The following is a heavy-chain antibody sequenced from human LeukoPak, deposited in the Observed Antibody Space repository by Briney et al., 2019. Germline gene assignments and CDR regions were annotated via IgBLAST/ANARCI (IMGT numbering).Heavy chain of an antibody. CDR2: INPSGGST. D-gene: IGHD2-15*01. J-gene: IGHJ6*03. CDR1: GGTFSSYA. Sequence: SVKVSCKASGGTFSSYAISWVRQAPGQGLEWMGIINPSGGSTSYAQKFQGRVTMTRDTSTSTVYMELSSLRSEDTAVYYCARDQGCSGGSCYGDYYMDVWGKGTTVTVSS. CDR3: ARDQGCSGGSCYGDYYMDV. V-gene: IGHV1-46*01.